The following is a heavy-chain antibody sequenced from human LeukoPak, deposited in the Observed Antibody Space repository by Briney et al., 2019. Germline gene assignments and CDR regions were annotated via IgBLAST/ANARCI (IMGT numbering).Heavy chain of an antibody. J-gene: IGHJ4*02. V-gene: IGHV3-7*01. D-gene: IGHD6-13*01. CDR2: INEDGSEK. CDR1: GFTLGSYW. Sequence: GGSLRLSCAASGFTLGSYWMSWVRQAPGKGLEWVANINEDGSEKYYEDSVKGRFTISRDNAKNSLYLQMNSLRAEDTAVYYCARMEQLVLGHFDYWGQGTLVTVSS. CDR3: ARMEQLVLGHFDY.